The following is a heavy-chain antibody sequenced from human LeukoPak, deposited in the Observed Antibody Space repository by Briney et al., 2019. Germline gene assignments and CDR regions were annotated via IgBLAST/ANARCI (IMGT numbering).Heavy chain of an antibody. CDR1: GFTFSSYW. CDR3: ARDAEVRYYYGSVLLDY. Sequence: PGGSLRLSCAASGFTFSSYWMHWVRQAPGKGLVWVSRINSDGSSTSYADSVKGRFTISRDNAKNTLYLQMNSLRAEDTAVYYCARDAEVRYYYGSVLLDYWGQGTLVTVSS. CDR2: INSDGSST. V-gene: IGHV3-74*01. J-gene: IGHJ4*02. D-gene: IGHD3-10*01.